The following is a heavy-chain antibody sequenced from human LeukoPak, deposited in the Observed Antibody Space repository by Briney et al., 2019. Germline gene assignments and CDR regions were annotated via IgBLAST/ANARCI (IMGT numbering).Heavy chain of an antibody. V-gene: IGHV3-11*01. CDR1: RFTFSDFY. CDR3: AKGHTYGMI. D-gene: IGHD5-18*01. J-gene: IGHJ1*01. Sequence: GGSPRLSCAASRFTFSDFYMSWLRQTPGKGLEWVSYISTTGTTMDYADSVKGRFTISRDNAKDSLYLQMNNLGAEDTAVYYCAKGHTYGMIWGQGTLVTVSS. CDR2: ISTTGTTM.